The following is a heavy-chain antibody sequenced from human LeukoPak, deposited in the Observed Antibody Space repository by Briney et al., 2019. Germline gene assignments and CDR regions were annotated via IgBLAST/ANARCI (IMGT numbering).Heavy chain of an antibody. CDR2: ISGSGGST. Sequence: GGSLRLSCAASGFTFSSDAMSWVRQAPGKGLEWVSAISGSGGSTYYADSVKGRFTISRDNSKNTLYLQMNSLRAEDTAVYYCARQLWFGELYTGYFDYWGQGALVTVSS. J-gene: IGHJ4*02. CDR3: ARQLWFGELYTGYFDY. CDR1: GFTFSSDA. D-gene: IGHD3-10*01. V-gene: IGHV3-23*01.